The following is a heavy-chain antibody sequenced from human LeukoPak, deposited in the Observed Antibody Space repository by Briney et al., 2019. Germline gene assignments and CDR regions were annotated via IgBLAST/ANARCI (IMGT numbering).Heavy chain of an antibody. CDR2: IYYSGST. D-gene: IGHD3-9*01. CDR1: GGSVSSGSYY. CDR3: ARVTDYDILTGYYVRGYWFDP. Sequence: SETLSLTCTVSGGSVSSGSYYWSWIRQPPGKGLEWIGYIYYSGSTNYNPSLKSRVTISVDTSKDQFSLKLSSVTAADTAVYYCARVTDYDILTGYYVRGYWFDPWGQGTLVTVSS. J-gene: IGHJ5*02. V-gene: IGHV4-61*01.